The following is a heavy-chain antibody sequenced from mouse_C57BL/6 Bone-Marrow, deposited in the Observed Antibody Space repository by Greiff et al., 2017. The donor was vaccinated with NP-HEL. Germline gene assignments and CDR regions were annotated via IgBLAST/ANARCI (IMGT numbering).Heavy chain of an antibody. Sequence: EVKLQQSGPELVKPGASVKIPCKASGYTFTDYNMDWVKQSHGKSLEWIGDINPNNGGTIYNQKFKGKATLTVDKSSSTAYMELRSLTSEDTAVYYCAIYGSNWYFDVWGTGTTVTVSS. CDR2: INPNNGGT. J-gene: IGHJ1*03. CDR1: GYTFTDYN. V-gene: IGHV1-18*01. CDR3: AIYGSNWYFDV. D-gene: IGHD1-1*01.